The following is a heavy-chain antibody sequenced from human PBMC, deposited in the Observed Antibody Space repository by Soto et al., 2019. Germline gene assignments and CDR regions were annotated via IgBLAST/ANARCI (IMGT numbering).Heavy chain of an antibody. CDR2: IIPIVETP. J-gene: IGHJ5*02. D-gene: IGHD3-22*01. CDR1: GGTFNSYD. Sequence: QVQLVQSGAEVKKPGSSMKVSCKASGGTFNSYDINWVRQAPGQGLEWMGGIIPIVETPKYAQKFQGRVTLTADESTNTVYMELGSLRSEDTALYYCARLSRPNYYDTSGFFKDNWFDPWGQGTLVTVSS. V-gene: IGHV1-69*01. CDR3: ARLSRPNYYDTSGFFKDNWFDP.